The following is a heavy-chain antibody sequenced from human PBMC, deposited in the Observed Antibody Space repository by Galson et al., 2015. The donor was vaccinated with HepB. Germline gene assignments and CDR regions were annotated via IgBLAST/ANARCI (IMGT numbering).Heavy chain of an antibody. Sequence: ETLSLTCTVSGGSISSYYWSWIRQPPGKGLEWIGYIYYSGSTNYNPSLKSRVTISVGTSKNQFSLKLSSVTAADTAVYYCARAPPRAMVKGGDAFDIWGQGTMVTVSS. J-gene: IGHJ3*02. CDR2: IYYSGST. V-gene: IGHV4-59*01. CDR3: ARAPPRAMVKGGDAFDI. D-gene: IGHD5-18*01. CDR1: GGSISSYY.